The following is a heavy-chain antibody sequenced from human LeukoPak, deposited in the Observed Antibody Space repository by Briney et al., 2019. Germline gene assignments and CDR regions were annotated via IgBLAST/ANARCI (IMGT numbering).Heavy chain of an antibody. CDR1: GYTFTSYY. CDR2: INPSGGST. V-gene: IGHV1-46*01. Sequence: ASVKVSCKASGYTFTSYYMHWVRQAPGQGLEWMGMINPSGGSTSYAQKFQGRVTMTRDTSTSTVYMELSSLRSEDTAVYYCARNGVYYYSSGYVFDYWGQGTLVTVSS. J-gene: IGHJ4*02. CDR3: ARNGVYYYSSGYVFDY. D-gene: IGHD3-22*01.